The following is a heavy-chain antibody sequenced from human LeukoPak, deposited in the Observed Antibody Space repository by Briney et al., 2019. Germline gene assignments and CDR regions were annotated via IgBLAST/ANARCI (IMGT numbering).Heavy chain of an antibody. J-gene: IGHJ4*02. Sequence: GGSLRLSCAASGYAFSSYSMNWVRQAPGKGLEWLSSISSTSTYTYYADSVKGRFTISRDNAKNSLYLQMNSLRAEDTAVYYCARRPYCTNGVCYHLDYWGQGTLVTVSS. CDR2: ISSTSTYT. CDR1: GYAFSSYS. D-gene: IGHD2-8*01. V-gene: IGHV3-21*01. CDR3: ARRPYCTNGVCYHLDY.